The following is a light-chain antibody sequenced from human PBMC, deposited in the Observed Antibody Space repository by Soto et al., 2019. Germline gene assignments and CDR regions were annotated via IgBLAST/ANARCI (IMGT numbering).Light chain of an antibody. CDR3: QQYNNWPYT. Sequence: EIVMTQSPATLSASPGERAPLSCRASQSVGSNLAWYQQKPGQAPRLLIYDASTRATGMPASFSGSGSGTEFTLTIRSLQSEDSAVYYCQQYNNWPYTFGQGTKLEI. V-gene: IGKV3-15*01. J-gene: IGKJ2*01. CDR2: DAS. CDR1: QSVGSN.